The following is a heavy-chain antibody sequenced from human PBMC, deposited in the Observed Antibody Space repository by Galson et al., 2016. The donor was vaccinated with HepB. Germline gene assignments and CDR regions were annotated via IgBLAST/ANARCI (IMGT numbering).Heavy chain of an antibody. CDR3: ARHVGGIGGRFDP. CDR2: LYYSGST. Sequence: SETLSLTCTVSFGSIYTYYWSWIRQPPGQGLEWIGYLYYSGSTNYNPSLKSRVTISVDMSKNQFSLRLTSVTAADTAVYYCARHVGGIGGRFDPWGPGMLVTVSS. V-gene: IGHV4-59*08. D-gene: IGHD3-16*01. CDR1: FGSIYTYY. J-gene: IGHJ5*02.